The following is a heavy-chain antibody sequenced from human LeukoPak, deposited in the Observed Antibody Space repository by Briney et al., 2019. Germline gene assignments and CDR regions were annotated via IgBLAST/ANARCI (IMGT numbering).Heavy chain of an antibody. CDR2: IYYSGST. CDR1: GGSVSSSSYY. V-gene: IGHV4-39*01. J-gene: IGHJ5*02. D-gene: IGHD3-22*01. CDR3: ARRHYYDSSGYYYVIDP. Sequence: SETLSLTCTVSGGSVSSSSYYWGWIRQPPGKGLEWIASIYYSGSTHYNPSLKSRVTISVDTSKNQFSLKLSSVTAADTAVYYCARRHYYDSSGYYYVIDPWGQGTLVTVSS.